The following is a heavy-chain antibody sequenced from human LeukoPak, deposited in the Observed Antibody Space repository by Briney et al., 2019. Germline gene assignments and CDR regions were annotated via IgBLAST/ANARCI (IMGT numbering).Heavy chain of an antibody. D-gene: IGHD6-13*01. J-gene: IGHJ4*02. CDR2: ISGSGGST. CDR3: AKDLSSSIFDY. V-gene: IGHV3-23*01. Sequence: GGSLRLSCAASGFTFSSYAMSWVRQAPGKGLEWVSAISGSGGSTYYADSVKGRFTISRDNSKNTLYLQTNSLRAEDTAAYYCAKDLSSSIFDYWGQGTLVTVSS. CDR1: GFTFSSYA.